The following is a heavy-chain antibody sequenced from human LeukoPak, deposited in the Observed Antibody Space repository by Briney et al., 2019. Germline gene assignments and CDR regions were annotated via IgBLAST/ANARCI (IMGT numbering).Heavy chain of an antibody. Sequence: PSETLSLTCTVSGGSISSGDYYWSWIRQPPGEGLEWIGYIYYSGSTYYNPSLKSRVTISVDTSKNQFSLKLSSVTAADTAVYYCARDRASPKAFDIWGQGTMVTVSS. CDR2: IYYSGST. D-gene: IGHD3-10*01. J-gene: IGHJ3*02. CDR1: GGSISSGDYY. V-gene: IGHV4-30-4*08. CDR3: ARDRASPKAFDI.